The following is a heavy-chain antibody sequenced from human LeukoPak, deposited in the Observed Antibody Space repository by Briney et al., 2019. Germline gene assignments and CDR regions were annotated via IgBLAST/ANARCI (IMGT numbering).Heavy chain of an antibody. J-gene: IGHJ5*02. CDR2: IYSNGDT. V-gene: IGHV3-53*01. CDR3: ATRSVSAPT. D-gene: IGHD6-19*01. Sequence: PGGSLRLSCAVSGFTVYNNFMHWVRQVPGKGLQWVSLIYSNGDTRYAGSVKGRFTISRDKSTNTLYLQMNGLRAEDTAFYYCATRSVSAPTWGRGILVTVSS. CDR1: GFTVYNNF.